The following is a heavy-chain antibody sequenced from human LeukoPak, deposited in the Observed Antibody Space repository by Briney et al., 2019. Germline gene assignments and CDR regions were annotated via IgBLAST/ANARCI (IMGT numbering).Heavy chain of an antibody. V-gene: IGHV4-59*12. D-gene: IGHD1-26*01. Sequence: SETLSLTCTVSGGSISSYYWTWIRQPPGKGLEWIGYIYYSGSTNCNPSLKGRVTISVDRSKNQFSLKLSSVTAADTAVYYCARVVGATVVDYFDPWGQGTLVTVSS. J-gene: IGHJ5*02. CDR2: IYYSGST. CDR3: ARVVGATVVDYFDP. CDR1: GGSISSYY.